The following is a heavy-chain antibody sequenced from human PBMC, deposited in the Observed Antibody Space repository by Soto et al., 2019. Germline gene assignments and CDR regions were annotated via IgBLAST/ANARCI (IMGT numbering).Heavy chain of an antibody. CDR3: ARAGDSSGPVALGY. D-gene: IGHD6-19*01. CDR1: GGSISSGGSS. J-gene: IGHJ4*02. CDR2: IYHSGST. V-gene: IGHV4-30-2*01. Sequence: SETLSLTCAVSGGSISSGGSSWSWIRQPPGKGLEWIGYIYHSGSTYYNPSLKSRVTISVDRSKNQFSLKLSSVTAADTAVYYCARAGDSSGPVALGYWGQGTLVTAPQ.